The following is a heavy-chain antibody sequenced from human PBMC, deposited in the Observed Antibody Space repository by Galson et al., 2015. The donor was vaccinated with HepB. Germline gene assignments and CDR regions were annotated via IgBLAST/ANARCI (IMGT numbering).Heavy chain of an antibody. CDR1: GGSISSGSYY. CDR2: IYTSGST. D-gene: IGHD6-6*01. V-gene: IGHV4-61*02. CDR3: ARDSSTRDRWYSSSHPLKYYYYYYMDV. Sequence: LSLTCTVSGGSISSGSYYWSWIRQPAGKGLEWIGRIYTSGSTNYNPSLKSRVTMSVDTSKNQFSLKLSSVTAADTAVYYCARDSSTRDRWYSSSHPLKYYYYYYMDVWGKGTTVTVSS. J-gene: IGHJ6*03.